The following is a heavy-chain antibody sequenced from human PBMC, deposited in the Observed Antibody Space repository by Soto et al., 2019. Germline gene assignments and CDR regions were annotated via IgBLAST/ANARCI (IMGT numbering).Heavy chain of an antibody. D-gene: IGHD1-1*01. CDR1: GFTISGKKY. Sequence: GGSLRLSCAASGFTISGKKYVAWVRQAPGKGLEWVSALYDLDGSFYAASVKGRFTTSSDSSKTTVYLRMNDLRPDDTAVYYCATWHEREHAYDVWGQGTTVTVSS. CDR2: LYDLDGS. J-gene: IGHJ3*01. CDR3: ATWHEREHAYDV. V-gene: IGHV3-53*01.